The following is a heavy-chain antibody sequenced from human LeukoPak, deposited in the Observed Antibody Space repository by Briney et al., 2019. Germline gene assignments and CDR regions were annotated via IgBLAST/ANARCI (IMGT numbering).Heavy chain of an antibody. CDR1: GITLSSYW. D-gene: IGHD2-15*01. V-gene: IGHV3-7*01. CDR2: IKQDGSEK. Sequence: PGGSLRLSCAASGITLSSYWMSWVRQAPGKGLEWVANIKQDGSEKYYVDSVKGRFTISRDNAKNSLYLQMNSLRAEDTAMYYCARARAPGRSGFDYWGQGTLVTVSS. J-gene: IGHJ4*02. CDR3: ARARAPGRSGFDY.